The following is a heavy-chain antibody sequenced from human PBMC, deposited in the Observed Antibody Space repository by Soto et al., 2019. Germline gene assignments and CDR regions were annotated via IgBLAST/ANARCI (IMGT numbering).Heavy chain of an antibody. Sequence: PGGSLRLSCAASEFTFSSYGMHWVRQAPGRGLEWGAVIWYDGSNKYYADSVKGRFTISRDNSKNTLYLQMNSLRAEDTAVYYCARDIMTGNWNYVSYYYGMDVWGQGTTVTVSS. CDR1: EFTFSSYG. CDR3: ARDIMTGNWNYVSYYYGMDV. J-gene: IGHJ6*02. V-gene: IGHV3-33*01. D-gene: IGHD1-7*01. CDR2: IWYDGSNK.